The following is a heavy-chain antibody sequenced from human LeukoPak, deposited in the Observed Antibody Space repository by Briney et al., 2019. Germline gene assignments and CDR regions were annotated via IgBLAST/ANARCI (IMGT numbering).Heavy chain of an antibody. CDR2: IYTSGST. Sequence: SETLSLSCTVSGGSISSYYWSWIRQPAGKGLEWIGRIYTSGSTNYNPSLKSRVTMSVDTSKNQFSLKLSSVTAADTAVYYCARGPTTGYYDSSGYPRGWFDPWGQGTLVTVSS. J-gene: IGHJ5*02. CDR3: ARGPTTGYYDSSGYPRGWFDP. V-gene: IGHV4-4*07. CDR1: GGSISSYY. D-gene: IGHD3-22*01.